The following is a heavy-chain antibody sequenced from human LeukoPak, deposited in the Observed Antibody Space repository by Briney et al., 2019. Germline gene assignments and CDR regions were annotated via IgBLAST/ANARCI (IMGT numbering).Heavy chain of an antibody. Sequence: PSQTLSLTCTVSGGSISSGGYYWSWIRQHPGKGLEWIGYIYYSGSTCYNPSLKSRVTISVDTSKNQFSLKLSSVTAADTAVYYCARGDYYGSGSYMRGYYFDYWGQGTLVTVSS. D-gene: IGHD3-10*01. CDR3: ARGDYYGSGSYMRGYYFDY. V-gene: IGHV4-31*03. CDR1: GGSISSGGYY. J-gene: IGHJ4*02. CDR2: IYYSGST.